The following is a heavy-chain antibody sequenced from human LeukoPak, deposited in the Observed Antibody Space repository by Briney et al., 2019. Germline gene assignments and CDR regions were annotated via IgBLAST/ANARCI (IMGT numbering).Heavy chain of an antibody. CDR1: GGTFSSYA. V-gene: IGHV1-69*04. CDR3: ARRVGARFDY. J-gene: IGHJ4*02. D-gene: IGHD1-26*01. Sequence: GASVKVSCKASGGTFSSYAISWVRQAPGQGLEWMGRIIPIFGIANYALKFQGRVTITADKSTSTAYMELSSLRSEDTAVYYCARRVGARFDYWGQGTLVTVSS. CDR2: IIPIFGIA.